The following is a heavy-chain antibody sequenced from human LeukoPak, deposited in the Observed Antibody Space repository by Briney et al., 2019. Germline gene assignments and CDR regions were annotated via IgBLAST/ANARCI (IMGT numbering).Heavy chain of an antibody. CDR2: IFPGGSDT. D-gene: IGHD1-20*01. CDR3: ARLRDNWEDY. CDR1: GYTFTSYW. J-gene: IGHJ4*02. V-gene: IGHV5-51*01. Sequence: GESLKISCKGSGYTFTSYWIVWVRQMPGKGPEGMGMIFPGGSDTKYSPAFEGQITISADKSISSAYLQWSSLKASDTAIYYCARLRDNWEDYWGQGTLVTVSS.